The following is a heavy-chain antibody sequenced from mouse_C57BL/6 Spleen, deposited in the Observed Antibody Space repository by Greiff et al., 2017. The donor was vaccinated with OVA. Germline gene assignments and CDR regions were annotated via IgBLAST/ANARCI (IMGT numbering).Heavy chain of an antibody. J-gene: IGHJ1*03. CDR2: IDPSDSYT. Sequence: VQLQQPGAELVKPGASVKLSCKASGYTFTSYWMQWVKQRPGQGLEWIGEIDPSDSYTNYNQKFKGKATLTVDTSSSTAYMQLSSLTSEDSAVYYCARKGHYYGSSYWYFDVWGTGTTVTVSS. D-gene: IGHD1-1*01. CDR3: ARKGHYYGSSYWYFDV. V-gene: IGHV1-50*01. CDR1: GYTFTSYW.